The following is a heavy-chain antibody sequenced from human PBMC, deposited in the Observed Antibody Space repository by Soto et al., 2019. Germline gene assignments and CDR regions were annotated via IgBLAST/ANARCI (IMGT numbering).Heavy chain of an antibody. Sequence: PSETLSLTCTVSGGSISSGSYYWSWIRQPPGKGLEWIGYIYYSGSTNYNPSLKSRVTISVDTSKNQFSLKLSSVTAADTAVYYCARGYGSGSYYLSNWGQGTLVTVSS. CDR1: GGSISSGSYY. D-gene: IGHD3-10*01. CDR2: IYYSGST. J-gene: IGHJ4*02. CDR3: ARGYGSGSYYLSN. V-gene: IGHV4-61*01.